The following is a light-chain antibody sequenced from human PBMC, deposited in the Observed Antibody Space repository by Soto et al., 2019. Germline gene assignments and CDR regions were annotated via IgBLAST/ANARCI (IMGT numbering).Light chain of an antibody. J-gene: IGKJ2*01. CDR3: QQSFITPYT. Sequence: DIQMTQSPSSLSASVGDRVTITCQASQTINKNLNWYQQKPGQAPNLLIYSASDFQSGVPSRFSGSGSGTEFTVTISGLQPEDFATDYCQQSFITPYTFGQGTELEI. V-gene: IGKV1-39*01. CDR2: SAS. CDR1: QTINKN.